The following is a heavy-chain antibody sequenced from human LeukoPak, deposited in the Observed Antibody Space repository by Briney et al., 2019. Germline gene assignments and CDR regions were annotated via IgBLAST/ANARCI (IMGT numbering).Heavy chain of an antibody. CDR2: ISTTSAYI. Sequence: PGGSLRLSCAASGFSFGSYGMSWVRQAPGKGLEWVSSISTTSAYIYYADSVKGRLTTSRDNAKSSLYLEMNSLRAEDTAVYCCARDGAAAAGRYFDYWGQGSLVTVSS. J-gene: IGHJ4*02. D-gene: IGHD6-13*01. CDR1: GFSFGSYG. V-gene: IGHV3-21*01. CDR3: ARDGAAAAGRYFDY.